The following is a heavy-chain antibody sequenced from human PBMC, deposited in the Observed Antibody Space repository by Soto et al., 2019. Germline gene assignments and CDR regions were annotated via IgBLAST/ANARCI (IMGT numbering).Heavy chain of an antibody. CDR3: AREVVYFDY. Sequence: ASLKVSCKASGYTFSTYGFTWVRQAPGQGLEWMGWIGAYNGNTNYAQKLQGRVTMTTDTSTSTVYMELSSLRSEDTAVYYCAREVVYFDYWGQGTLVTVSS. V-gene: IGHV1-18*01. CDR2: IGAYNGNT. CDR1: GYTFSTYG. J-gene: IGHJ4*02. D-gene: IGHD2-15*01.